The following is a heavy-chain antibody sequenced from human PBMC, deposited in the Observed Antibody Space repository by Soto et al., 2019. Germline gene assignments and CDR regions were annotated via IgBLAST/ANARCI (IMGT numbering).Heavy chain of an antibody. CDR1: GDSFSSYA. CDR3: ATGGTYDLSSAVDD. V-gene: IGHV1-69*13. J-gene: IGHJ4*01. D-gene: IGHD3-3*01. Sequence: SVKVSCKASGDSFSSYAISWVRQAPGHGLEWMGRIIPIFGTPNYAQRVEGRVTITADESTSTANMELSSLRSDDTAVYYCATGGTYDLSSAVDDRGHGTPVT. CDR2: IIPIFGTP.